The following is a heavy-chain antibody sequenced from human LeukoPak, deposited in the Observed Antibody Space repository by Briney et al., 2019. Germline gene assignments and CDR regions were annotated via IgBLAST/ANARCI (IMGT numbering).Heavy chain of an antibody. CDR1: VYTFTGYY. Sequence: ASVKVSCKASVYTFTGYYMHWVRQAPGQGLEWMGWINPNSGGTNYAQKFQGRVTMTRDTSISTAYMELSRLRSDDTAVYYCASASWDYVWGSYRSKDDYWGQGTLVTVSS. CDR2: INPNSGGT. CDR3: ASASWDYVWGSYRSKDDY. J-gene: IGHJ4*02. D-gene: IGHD3-16*02. V-gene: IGHV1-2*02.